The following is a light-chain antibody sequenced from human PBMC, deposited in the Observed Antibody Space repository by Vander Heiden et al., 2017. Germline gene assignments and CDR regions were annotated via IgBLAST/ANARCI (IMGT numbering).Light chain of an antibody. CDR3: QQYNSDYT. V-gene: IGKV1-5*01. CDR2: DAY. Sequence: QSPSTLSASVGDRVTITCRASQSISRWLVWYQQKPGKAPKLLIYDAYTLESGVPSRFSGSGSGTEFTLTITSLQPDDSATYYCQQYNSDYTFGQGTKLEIK. J-gene: IGKJ2*01. CDR1: QSISRW.